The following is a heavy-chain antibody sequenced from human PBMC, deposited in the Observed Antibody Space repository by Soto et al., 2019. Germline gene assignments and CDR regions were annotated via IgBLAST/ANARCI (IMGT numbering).Heavy chain of an antibody. CDR3: ARENSVQAWLHHFDH. D-gene: IGHD5-18*01. Sequence: GGSLRLSCEASGFSFSSFAMSWVRQAPGRGLEWVSYISDDGASMYYADSLKGRFTISRDNAKNSLSLQMNNLRAEDTAVYYCARENSVQAWLHHFDHWGLGTLVTVSS. CDR1: GFSFSSFA. V-gene: IGHV3-48*03. J-gene: IGHJ4*02. CDR2: ISDDGASM.